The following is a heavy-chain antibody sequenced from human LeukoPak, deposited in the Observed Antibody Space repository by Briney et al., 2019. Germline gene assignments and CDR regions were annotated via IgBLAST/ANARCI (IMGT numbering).Heavy chain of an antibody. J-gene: IGHJ4*02. CDR2: ISWNSGSI. D-gene: IGHD5-24*01. V-gene: IGHV3-9*01. Sequence: GGSLRPSCAASGFTLVDYAMHWARQAPGKGLEWVSVISWNSGSIGYADSVKGRFTISRDNAKNSLYLQMNSLRAEDTALYYCAKGRDGYNPKYYFDYWGQGTLVTVSS. CDR3: AKGRDGYNPKYYFDY. CDR1: GFTLVDYA.